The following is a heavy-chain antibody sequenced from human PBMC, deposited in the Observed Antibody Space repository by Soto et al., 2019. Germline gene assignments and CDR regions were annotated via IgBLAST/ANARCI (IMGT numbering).Heavy chain of an antibody. D-gene: IGHD4-4*01. CDR1: GFTFDDYA. Sequence: LRLSCAASGFTFDDYAMHWVRQAPGKGLEWVSGISWNSDNIVYADSVKGRFTISRDSAKNSLYLQMNSLRAEDTALYYCAKDLYSNYGDAFDIWGQGTMVTVSS. V-gene: IGHV3-9*01. J-gene: IGHJ3*02. CDR2: ISWNSDNI. CDR3: AKDLYSNYGDAFDI.